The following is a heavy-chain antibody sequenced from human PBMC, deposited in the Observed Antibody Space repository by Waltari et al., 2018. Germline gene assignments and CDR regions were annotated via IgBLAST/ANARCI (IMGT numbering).Heavy chain of an antibody. CDR3: AKEGGRWLVANWVDF. CDR2: ISGSGETT. J-gene: IGHJ5*01. CDR1: GLPFVISA. Sequence: EAQLLESGGDFVHPGGSLGLSCVVPGLPFVISAIRGVRQARGKGLEGVSGISGSGETTYYAEAVKGRFTISRDNSKNMLYLQMSSLRGDDTAVYYCAKEGGRWLVANWVDFWGQGTLVTVSS. D-gene: IGHD6-19*01. V-gene: IGHV3-23*01.